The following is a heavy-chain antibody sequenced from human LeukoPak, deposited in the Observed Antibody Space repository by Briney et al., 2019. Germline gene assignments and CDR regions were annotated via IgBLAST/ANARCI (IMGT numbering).Heavy chain of an antibody. CDR2: IIPIFGTA. D-gene: IGHD3-16*01. CDR1: GGTFSSYA. J-gene: IGHJ4*02. CDR3: AGGGGDNFDY. V-gene: IGHV1-69*06. Sequence: SVTVSCTASGGTFSSYAISWVRQAPGQGLEWMGGIIPIFGTANYAQKFQGRVTITAAKSKSTAYMELGSLRLEDTAVYYGAGGGGDNFDYWGQGTLVTVSS.